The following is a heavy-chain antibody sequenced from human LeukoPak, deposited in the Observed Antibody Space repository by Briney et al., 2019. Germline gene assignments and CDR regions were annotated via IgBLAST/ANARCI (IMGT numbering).Heavy chain of an antibody. D-gene: IGHD3-10*01. V-gene: IGHV1-8*01. CDR2: MNPNSGNT. J-gene: IGHJ6*03. CDR1: VYTFTSYD. CDR3: ARGCMRVRGVIRKYYMDV. Sequence: ASVKVSCQASVYTFTSYDINCVRQATGQGLEWMGWMNPNSGNTGYAQKFQGRVTMTRNTSISTAYMELSSLRSEDTAVYYCARGCMRVRGVIRKYYMDVWGKGTTVTISS.